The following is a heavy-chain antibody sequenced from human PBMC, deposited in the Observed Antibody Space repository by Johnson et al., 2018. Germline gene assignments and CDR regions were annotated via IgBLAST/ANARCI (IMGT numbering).Heavy chain of an antibody. CDR2: IGAESVYI. V-gene: IGHV3-21*06. D-gene: IGHD6-19*01. CDR1: GFSFNVYS. Sequence: VQLQQSGGGLVKPGGSLRLSCKASGFSFNVYSMTWVRQAPGKGLEWVSFIGAESVYIQYADSVRGRFTISRDNAKNSLYLQMSALGVEDTAIYFGARGQWRVPGQRYYMDVWGKGTTVTVSS. J-gene: IGHJ6*03. CDR3: ARGQWRVPGQRYYMDV.